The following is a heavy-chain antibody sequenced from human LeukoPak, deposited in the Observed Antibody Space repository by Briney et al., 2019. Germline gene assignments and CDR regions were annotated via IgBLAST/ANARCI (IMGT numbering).Heavy chain of an antibody. CDR2: IYHSGST. CDR3: ARSFSSWSPQSVVDY. D-gene: IGHD6-13*01. V-gene: IGHV4-38-2*02. CDR1: GYSISSGYY. J-gene: IGHJ4*02. Sequence: SETLSLTCTVSGYSISSGYYWGWIRQPPGKGLERIGSIYHSGSTYYNPSLKSRVTISVDTSKNQFSLKLSSVTAADTAVYYCARSFSSWSPQSVVDYWGQGTLVTVSS.